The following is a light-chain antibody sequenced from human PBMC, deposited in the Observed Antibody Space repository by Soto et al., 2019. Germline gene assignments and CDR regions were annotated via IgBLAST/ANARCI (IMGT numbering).Light chain of an antibody. V-gene: IGKV1-39*01. Sequence: IQMTQSPSSLSASVGARATISCRASQGIGNALGWYQQKPGKPPKVLIYGASNLQSGVPSRFSGRGSGAEYTLTISSLQPEDFATYFCQHSYSNFPITFGQGTRLEIK. CDR1: QGIGNA. CDR2: GAS. CDR3: QHSYSNFPIT. J-gene: IGKJ5*01.